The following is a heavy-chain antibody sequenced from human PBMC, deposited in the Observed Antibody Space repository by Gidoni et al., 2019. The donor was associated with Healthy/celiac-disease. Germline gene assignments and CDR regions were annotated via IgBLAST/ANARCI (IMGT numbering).Heavy chain of an antibody. CDR2: IYHSGST. D-gene: IGHD3-10*01. V-gene: IGHV4-4*02. CDR1: GGSISSSNW. Sequence: QVQLQESGPGLVKPSGTLSLTCAVSGGSISSSNWWSWVRQHPGKGLEWIGEIYHSGSTNYNPSLKSRVTISVDKSKNQFSLKLSSVTAADTAVYYCARDTSYGSGSYYPYWFDPWGQGTLVTVSS. J-gene: IGHJ5*02. CDR3: ARDTSYGSGSYYPYWFDP.